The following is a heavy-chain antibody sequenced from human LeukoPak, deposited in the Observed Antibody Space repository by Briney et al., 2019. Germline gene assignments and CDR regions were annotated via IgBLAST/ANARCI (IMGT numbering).Heavy chain of an antibody. CDR1: GFTFSSYA. J-gene: IGHJ4*02. Sequence: PGGSLRLSCAASGFTFSSYAMSWVRQAPGKGPEWVSAISGSGGSTYYADSVKGRFTISRDNSKNTLYLEMNSLRAEDTAVYYCAKGGSGYNREDFDYWGQGTLVTVSS. D-gene: IGHD5-12*01. CDR2: ISGSGGST. V-gene: IGHV3-23*01. CDR3: AKGGSGYNREDFDY.